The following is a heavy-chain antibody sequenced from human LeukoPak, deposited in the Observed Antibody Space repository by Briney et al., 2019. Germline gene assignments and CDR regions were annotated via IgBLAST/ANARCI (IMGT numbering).Heavy chain of an antibody. D-gene: IGHD2-15*01. CDR1: GGSVSSYY. V-gene: IGHV4-59*02. CDR3: ARQLGYCSGGSCSPAFDY. J-gene: IGHJ4*02. CDR2: VYYTGST. Sequence: SETLSLTCSVSGGSVSSYYWSWIRQPPGKGLEWIGYVYYTGSTNYNPSLKSRVTISVDTCKNQFSLKLSSVTAADTAVYYCARQLGYCSGGSCSPAFDYWGQGTLVTVSS.